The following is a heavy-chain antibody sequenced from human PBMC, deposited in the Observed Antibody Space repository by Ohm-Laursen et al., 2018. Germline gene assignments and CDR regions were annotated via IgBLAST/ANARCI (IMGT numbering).Heavy chain of an antibody. V-gene: IGHV3-23*03. J-gene: IGHJ4*02. D-gene: IGHD2-2*01. CDR1: GFTFDDYA. Sequence: SLRLSCAASGFTFDDYAMHWVRQAPGKGLEWVSLIHRGGNTYYADSVKGRFTISRDNSKNALYLQMNSLRAEDTAVYYCANSVVPATYWGQGTLVTVSS. CDR2: IHRGGNT. CDR3: ANSVVPATY.